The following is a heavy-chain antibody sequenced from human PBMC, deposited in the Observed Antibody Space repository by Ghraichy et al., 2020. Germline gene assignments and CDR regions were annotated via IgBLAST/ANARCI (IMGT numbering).Heavy chain of an antibody. J-gene: IGHJ4*02. V-gene: IGHV4-34*01. CDR2: INHSGST. D-gene: IGHD6-13*01. CDR1: GGSFSGYY. Sequence: SETLSLTCAVYGGSFSGYYWSWIRQPPGKGLEWIGEINHSGSTYYNPSLKSRVTISVDTSKNQFSLKLSSVTAADTAVYYCARVSWPIDYWGQGTLVTVSS. CDR3: ARVSWPIDY.